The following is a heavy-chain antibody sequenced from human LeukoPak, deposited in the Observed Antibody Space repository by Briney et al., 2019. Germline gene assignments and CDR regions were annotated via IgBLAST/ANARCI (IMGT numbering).Heavy chain of an antibody. Sequence: PSKTLSLTCTFSGGSISSYYWSWIRQPPGKGLEWIGYIYYSGTTNYNPSLKSRVTISVDTSKNQFSLKLSSVTAADTAVYYCARFDYGDYQHDAFDIWGQGTMVTVSS. CDR2: IYYSGTT. CDR1: GGSISSYY. D-gene: IGHD4-17*01. V-gene: IGHV4-59*12. CDR3: ARFDYGDYQHDAFDI. J-gene: IGHJ3*02.